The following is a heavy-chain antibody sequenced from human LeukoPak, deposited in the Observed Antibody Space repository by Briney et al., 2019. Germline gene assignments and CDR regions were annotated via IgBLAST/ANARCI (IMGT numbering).Heavy chain of an antibody. Sequence: GRSLRLSCAASGFTFTTYSMNWVRQAPGKGLEWVSYISSSSNAIHYADSVKGRFTISRDNAKNSLYLQMNSLRAEDTAVYYCARGGDSYDYWGQGTLVTVSS. V-gene: IGHV3-48*01. CDR1: GFTFTTYS. CDR2: ISSSSNAI. J-gene: IGHJ4*02. CDR3: ARGGDSYDY.